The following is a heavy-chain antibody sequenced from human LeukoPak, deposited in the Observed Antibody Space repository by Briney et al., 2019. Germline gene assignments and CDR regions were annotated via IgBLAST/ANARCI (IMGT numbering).Heavy chain of an antibody. CDR1: GCTISSYY. CDR3: AGLIGCEYCSRTGWFYT. CDR2: IYYSGST. J-gene: IGHJ5*02. D-gene: IGHD2-2*01. V-gene: IGHV4-59*08. Sequence: SETLSLTCTVSGCTISSYYWNWIRQPPGKGLEWMGYIYYSGSTNYNPSLMSRVTISVDTSKNQFSLKQSSVIAADPAVYYWAGLIGCEYCSRTGWFYTSGEGALVTASS.